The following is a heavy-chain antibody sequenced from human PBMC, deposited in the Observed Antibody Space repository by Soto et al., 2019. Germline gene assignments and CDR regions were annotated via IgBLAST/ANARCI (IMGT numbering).Heavy chain of an antibody. J-gene: IGHJ5*02. V-gene: IGHV4-30-4*01. CDR2: LYYSGST. CDR3: AREISKDIVVVPAAIRWFDH. D-gene: IGHD2-2*02. CDR1: GGPISSSVSS. Sequence: PLETLSLTCTFSGGPISSSVSSWSGIRQPPGKGLEGFGYLYYSGSTYYNPSLKSRVTISADTSKNQFSLNLTYVTAADTAMYYCAREISKDIVVVPAAIRWFDHWGQGTLVTVSS.